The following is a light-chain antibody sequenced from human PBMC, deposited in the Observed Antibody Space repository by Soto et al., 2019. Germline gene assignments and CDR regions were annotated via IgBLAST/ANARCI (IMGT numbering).Light chain of an antibody. V-gene: IGLV4-60*02. J-gene: IGLJ3*02. CDR3: ETCDTNTWV. CDR2: LERSGSY. Sequence: QLVLTQSSSASASLGSSVKLTCTLSSGHSNYIIAWHQQQPGRAPRYLLKLERSGSYNEGSGVPDRFSGSSSGADRYLTSSLPQFEDDADYYSETCDTNTWVFGGGTKLTVL. CDR1: SGHSNYI.